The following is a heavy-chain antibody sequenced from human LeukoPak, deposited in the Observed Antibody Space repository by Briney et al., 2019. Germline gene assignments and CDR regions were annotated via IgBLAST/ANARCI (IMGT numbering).Heavy chain of an antibody. CDR3: ARDATYDYVWGSYRPNDAFDI. CDR1: GDSVSSNSAA. J-gene: IGHJ3*02. CDR2: TYYRSKWYN. Sequence: SQTLSLTCAISGDSVSSNSAAWNWIRQSPSRGLEWLGRTYYRSKWYNDYAVSVKSRITINPDTSKNQFSLQLNSVTPEDTAVYYCARDATYDYVWGSYRPNDAFDIWGQGTMVTVSS. D-gene: IGHD3-16*02. V-gene: IGHV6-1*01.